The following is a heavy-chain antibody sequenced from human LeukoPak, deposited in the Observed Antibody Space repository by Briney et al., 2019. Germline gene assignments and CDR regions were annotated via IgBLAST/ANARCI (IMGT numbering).Heavy chain of an antibody. Sequence: SETLSLTCTVSGGSISSSSYYWGWIRQPAGKGLEWIGRIYTSGSTNYNPSLKSRVTMSVDTSKNQFSPKLSSVTAADTAVYYCAAHFEFNRGGYYGMDVWGQGTTVTVSS. V-gene: IGHV4-61*02. CDR1: GGSISSSSYY. J-gene: IGHJ6*02. CDR2: IYTSGST. CDR3: AAHFEFNRGGYYGMDV.